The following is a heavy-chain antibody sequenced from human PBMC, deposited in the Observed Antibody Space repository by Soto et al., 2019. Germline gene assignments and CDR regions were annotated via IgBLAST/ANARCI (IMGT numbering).Heavy chain of an antibody. CDR1: GYRFISNY. V-gene: IGHV1-46*01. J-gene: IGHJ4*02. D-gene: IGHD4-17*01. CDR2: FNPSDGYT. Sequence: ASVKVSCKASGYRFISNYIHWVRQAPGQGLERMGIFNPSDGYTTYAQKFQGRITMTGDTSTGTVYMDLSSLRSDDTAVYYCTKVGVTPVAFDYWGQ. CDR3: TKVGVTPVAFDY.